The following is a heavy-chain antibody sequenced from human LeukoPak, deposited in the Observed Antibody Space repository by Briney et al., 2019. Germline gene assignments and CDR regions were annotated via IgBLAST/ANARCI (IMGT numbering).Heavy chain of an antibody. J-gene: IGHJ4*02. D-gene: IGHD1-26*01. Sequence: GESLKISCNGSGYSFTSNWISWVRQMPGKGLEWMGRIDPSDSHTNYSPSFQGHVTISVDKSISTAYLQWSSLRASDTAMYYCAGQGRGSYRRDFDYWGQGTLVTVSS. V-gene: IGHV5-10-1*01. CDR1: GYSFTSNW. CDR3: AGQGRGSYRRDFDY. CDR2: IDPSDSHT.